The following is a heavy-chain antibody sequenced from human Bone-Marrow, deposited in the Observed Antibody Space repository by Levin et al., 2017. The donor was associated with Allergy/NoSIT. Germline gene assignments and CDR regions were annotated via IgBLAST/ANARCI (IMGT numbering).Heavy chain of an antibody. CDR1: GFTFSNYA. CDR2: ISYDGNNK. V-gene: IGHV3-30-3*01. J-gene: IGHJ4*02. CDR3: ARDLSQVSAFCSGGSCYSPSDD. D-gene: IGHD2-15*01. Sequence: GGSLRLSCAASGFTFSNYAMHWVRQAPGKGLEGVAIISYDGNNKYYADSVKGRFTISRDNSKNSLYLQMNSLRAEDTAVYYCARDLSQVSAFCSGGSCYSPSDDWGQGTLVTVSS.